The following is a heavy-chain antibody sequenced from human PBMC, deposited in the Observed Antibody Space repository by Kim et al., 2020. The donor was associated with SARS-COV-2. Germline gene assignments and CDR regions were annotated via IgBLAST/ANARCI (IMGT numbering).Heavy chain of an antibody. CDR1: GFTFSSYE. CDR2: ISSSGSTI. V-gene: IGHV3-48*03. D-gene: IGHD3-10*01. CDR3: ARDIYGSGSGVGY. J-gene: IGHJ4*02. Sequence: GGSLRLSCAASGFTFSSYEMNWVRQAPGKGLEWVSYISSSGSTIYYADSVKGRFTISRDNAKNSLYLQMNSLRAEDTAVYYCARDIYGSGSGVGYWGQGTLVTVSS.